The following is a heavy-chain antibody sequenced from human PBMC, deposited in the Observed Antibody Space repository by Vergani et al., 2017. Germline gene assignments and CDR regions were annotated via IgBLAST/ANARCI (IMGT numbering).Heavy chain of an antibody. CDR3: AREEVGQWLNYFDF. J-gene: IGHJ4*02. D-gene: IGHD6-19*01. Sequence: EVQLVESGGDLVQPGGSLRLSCAASGFTFSSHSMNWVRQAPGKGLEWISYIGASGDAKYYSDSVKGRFAISRDNAENSLYLQLSSLRPEDTAVYYCAREEVGQWLNYFDFWGQGTLVTVSS. CDR2: IGASGDAK. V-gene: IGHV3-48*01. CDR1: GFTFSSHS.